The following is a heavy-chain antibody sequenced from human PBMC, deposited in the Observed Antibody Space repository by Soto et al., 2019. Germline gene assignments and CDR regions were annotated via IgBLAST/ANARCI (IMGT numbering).Heavy chain of an antibody. D-gene: IGHD1-7*01. V-gene: IGHV1-18*04. CDR2: VNSYDGTT. CDR1: GYTFTSYP. CDR3: ARELYGTTTWIDY. Sequence: QVQLVQSAPELQRPGDSVKVSCKTSGYTFTSYPYSWVRQAPGQGLEWMGWVNSYDGTTKVAQQFRNRITLNAYKSAATVFMDLRRLTSDDTAVYCWARELYGTTTWIDYWGQGTLVAVSS. J-gene: IGHJ4*02.